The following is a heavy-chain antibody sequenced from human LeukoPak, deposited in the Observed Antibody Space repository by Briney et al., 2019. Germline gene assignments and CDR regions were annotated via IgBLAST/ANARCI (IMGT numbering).Heavy chain of an antibody. CDR1: GGSISSYY. D-gene: IGHD5-12*01. J-gene: IGHJ4*02. CDR3: ARASGYSGYDAPLGY. Sequence: SETLSLTCTVSGGSISSYYWSWIRQPPGKGLEWIGYIYYSGSTYYNPSLKSRVTISVDTSKNQFSLKLSSVTAADTAVYYCARASGYSGYDAPLGYWGQGTLVTVSS. V-gene: IGHV4-59*12. CDR2: IYYSGST.